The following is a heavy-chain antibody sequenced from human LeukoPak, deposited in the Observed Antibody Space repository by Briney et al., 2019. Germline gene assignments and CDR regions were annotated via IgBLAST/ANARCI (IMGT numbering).Heavy chain of an antibody. D-gene: IGHD3-22*01. J-gene: IGHJ4*02. CDR3: LKGLRSSGYSLFDY. V-gene: IGHV3-23*01. Sequence: TGGSLRLSCAASGFTFSNYAMNWVRQAPGKGLECVSALSGSGDSRYDADSVKGRFTISRDNSKKTLYLQMNSLRAEDTAVYYCLKGLRSSGYSLFDYWGQGTLVTVSS. CDR1: GFTFSNYA. CDR2: LSGSGDSR.